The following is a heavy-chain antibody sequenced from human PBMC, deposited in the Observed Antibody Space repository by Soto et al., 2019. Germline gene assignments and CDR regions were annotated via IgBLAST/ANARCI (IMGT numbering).Heavy chain of an antibody. Sequence: GGSLRLSCAASGFPFSTYAMSWVRQAPGKGLEWVSTIMNSGAGTYYPDSMMGRFTIARDNSKNTVYLQMNSLRAEDTAVYYCAKDLHRPVLYFVSWGQGTLVTVSS. CDR1: GFPFSTYA. V-gene: IGHV3-23*01. CDR2: IMNSGAGT. J-gene: IGHJ4*02. CDR3: AKDLHRPVLYFVS.